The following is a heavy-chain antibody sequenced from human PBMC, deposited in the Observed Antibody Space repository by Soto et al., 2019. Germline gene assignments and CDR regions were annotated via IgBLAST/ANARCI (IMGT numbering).Heavy chain of an antibody. CDR3: ARGRMRLWYPFDY. D-gene: IGHD5-18*01. V-gene: IGHV4-59*01. Sequence: QVQLQESGPGLVKPSETLSLTCTVSGGSISSYYWSWIRQPPGKGLEWIGYIYYSGSTNYNPSLRRRVTISVDTSKNQFALQLSSVAAADTAVYYCARGRMRLWYPFDYWGQGTLVTVSS. J-gene: IGHJ4*02. CDR1: GGSISSYY. CDR2: IYYSGST.